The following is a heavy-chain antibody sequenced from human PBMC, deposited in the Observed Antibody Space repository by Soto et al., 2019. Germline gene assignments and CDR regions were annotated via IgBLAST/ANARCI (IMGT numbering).Heavy chain of an antibody. Sequence: QVQLVQSGAEVKKPGASVKVSCKASGYTFTGYYMHWVRQAPGQGLEWMGWINPNSGGTNYAQKFQGWVTMTRDTSISTAYMELSMLRSDDTALYYCARDLGTYYYGSGSRAGMTEWGQGTLVTVSS. D-gene: IGHD3-10*01. V-gene: IGHV1-2*04. CDR2: INPNSGGT. CDR1: GYTFTGYY. CDR3: ARDLGTYYYGSGSRAGMTE. J-gene: IGHJ4*02.